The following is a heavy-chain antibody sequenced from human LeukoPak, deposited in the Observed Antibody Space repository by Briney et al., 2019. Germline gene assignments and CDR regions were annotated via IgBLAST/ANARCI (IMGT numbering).Heavy chain of an antibody. CDR1: GYTFTSYY. CDR2: INPSGART. J-gene: IGHJ4*02. Sequence: GASVKVSCKASGYTFTSYYMHWVRQAPGQGLEWMGIINPSGARTTYAQKFQGRVTMTTDTSTSTAYMELRSLRSDDTAVYYCARDSSGLDYWGQGTLVTVSS. D-gene: IGHD3-22*01. V-gene: IGHV1-46*01. CDR3: ARDSSGLDY.